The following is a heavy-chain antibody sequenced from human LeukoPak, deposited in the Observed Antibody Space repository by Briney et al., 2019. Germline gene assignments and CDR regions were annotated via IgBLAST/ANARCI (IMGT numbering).Heavy chain of an antibody. D-gene: IGHD3-22*01. CDR1: GFTFSSYG. J-gene: IGHJ4*02. CDR3: ARRGRFYDSSGYYPR. Sequence: GGSLRLSCAASGFTFSSYGIHWVRQAPGKWLEWVAFIRYDGSNKYYADSVKGRFTISRDNSKNTVYLQMNSLRAEDTAVYYCARRGRFYDSSGYYPRWGQGTLVTVSS. V-gene: IGHV3-30*02. CDR2: IRYDGSNK.